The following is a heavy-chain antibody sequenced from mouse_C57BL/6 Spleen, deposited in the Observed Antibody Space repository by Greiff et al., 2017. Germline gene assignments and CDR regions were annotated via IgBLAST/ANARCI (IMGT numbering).Heavy chain of an antibody. V-gene: IGHV5-6*01. J-gene: IGHJ3*01. CDR3: ESNEAWFAY. CDR1: FFTFIIYF. CDR2: ISSGGSYT. Sequence: EVKLVESGGDLLPPSASLPHCFSSSFFTFIIYFFSFFLDTPYKRLDWVATISSGGSYTSYPNSVKGRFTISRDNAKNTLYLQMSSLKSEATAMYFCESNEAWFAYWGQGTLVTVSA.